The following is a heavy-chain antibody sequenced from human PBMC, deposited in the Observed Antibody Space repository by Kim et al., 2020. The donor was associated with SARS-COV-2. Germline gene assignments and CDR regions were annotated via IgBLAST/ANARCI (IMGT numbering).Heavy chain of an antibody. J-gene: IGHJ4*02. Sequence: GGSLRLSCAASGFTFSDYYMTWIRQAPGKGLEWISYISSSGSTIYYGDSVKGRFTISRDNAKNSLYLQMNSLRAEDTAVYYCARSPYSNYDYVDSWGQGTLVTVSS. D-gene: IGHD5-12*01. V-gene: IGHV3-11*04. CDR3: ARSPYSNYDYVDS. CDR2: ISSSGSTI. CDR1: GFTFSDYY.